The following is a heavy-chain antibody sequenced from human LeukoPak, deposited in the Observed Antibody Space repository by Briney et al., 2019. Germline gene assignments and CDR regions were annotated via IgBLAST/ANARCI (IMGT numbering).Heavy chain of an antibody. V-gene: IGHV4-34*01. CDR2: VSPGGYI. CDR3: ARIRCGHTGDICYNH. D-gene: IGHD2-8*02. Sequence: PSETLSLTCTVSGVSFNAYYWSWIRQSPGKGLEWIGEVSPGGYIKYNPSLKSRVTISVDTSESQLFLRLSSVTAADTAMYYCARIRCGHTGDICYNHWAQGTLVTVSS. CDR1: GVSFNAYY. J-gene: IGHJ5*02.